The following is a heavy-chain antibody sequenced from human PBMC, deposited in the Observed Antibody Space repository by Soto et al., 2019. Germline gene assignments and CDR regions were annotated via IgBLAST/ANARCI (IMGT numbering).Heavy chain of an antibody. CDR2: IYYSGYT. Sequence: QVQLQESGPGLVKPSQTLSLTCTVSAGSISSVDYYWSWIRQPPGKGLEWIGYIYYSGYTSYNPSLKSRVTISVDTSKNQFSLKLSSVTPADTAVYYCARVGHDHHGATVTTAGADAFDIWGQGTMVTVSS. CDR3: ARVGHDHHGATVTTAGADAFDI. D-gene: IGHD4-17*01. V-gene: IGHV4-30-4*01. J-gene: IGHJ3*02. CDR1: AGSISSVDYY.